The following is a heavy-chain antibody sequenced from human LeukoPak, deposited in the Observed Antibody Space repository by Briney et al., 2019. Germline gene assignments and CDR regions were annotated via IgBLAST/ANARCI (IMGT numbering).Heavy chain of an antibody. J-gene: IGHJ4*02. V-gene: IGHV3-23*01. CDR1: GLTFSSYA. CDR2: ISVSGGST. CDR3: AKGTAAAGTVSDY. D-gene: IGHD6-13*01. Sequence: GGSLRLSCAASGLTFSSYAMSWVRQAPGKGLEWVSAISVSGGSTYYADSVKGRFTISRDNSKNTLYLQMNSLRAEDTAVYYCAKGTAAAGTVSDYWGQGTLVTVSS.